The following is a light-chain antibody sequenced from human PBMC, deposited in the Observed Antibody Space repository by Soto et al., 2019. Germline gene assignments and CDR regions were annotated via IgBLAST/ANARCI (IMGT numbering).Light chain of an antibody. V-gene: IGKV3-20*01. CDR3: QQYGSSLYT. J-gene: IGKJ5*01. Sequence: EIVLTQSPGTLSLSPGERATLSCRASQSVRSNYLAWYQQKPGQAPRLLIFGASSRATGIPDRFSGSGSGTDFTLTINRLEPEDSAVYYCQQYGSSLYTFGQGTRLEIK. CDR1: QSVRSNY. CDR2: GAS.